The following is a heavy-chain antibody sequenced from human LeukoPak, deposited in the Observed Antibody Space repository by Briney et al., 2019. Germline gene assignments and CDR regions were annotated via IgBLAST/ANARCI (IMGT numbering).Heavy chain of an antibody. D-gene: IGHD2-2*01. J-gene: IGHJ4*02. CDR3: ARDLGYCSSTSCYAGSIDY. CDR1: GFTFSDDN. Sequence: PGGSLRLSCAASGFTFSDDNMSWIRQAPGKGLEWVSHISKSGSVIYYADSVKGRFTISRDNAKNSLYLQMNSLRAEDTAVYYCARDLGYCSSTSCYAGSIDYWGQGTLVTVSS. CDR2: ISKSGSVI. V-gene: IGHV3-11*04.